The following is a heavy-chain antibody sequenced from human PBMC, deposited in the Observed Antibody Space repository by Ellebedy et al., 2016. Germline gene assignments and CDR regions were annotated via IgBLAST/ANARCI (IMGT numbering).Heavy chain of an antibody. J-gene: IGHJ4*02. V-gene: IGHV3-20*03. Sequence: GGSLRLXXSASGFRFDDYVVTWVRQAPGKGLEWVASINWNGGDTSYLDSVKGRFAISRDNAKNSLYLQMDSLRAADTAVYYCARRRSSGRRESQHFDYWGQGTLVTVSS. CDR1: GFRFDDYV. D-gene: IGHD6-19*01. CDR2: INWNGGDT. CDR3: ARRRSSGRRESQHFDY.